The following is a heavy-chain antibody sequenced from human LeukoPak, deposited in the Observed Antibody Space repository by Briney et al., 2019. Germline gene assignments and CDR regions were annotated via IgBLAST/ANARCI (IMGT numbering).Heavy chain of an antibody. CDR2: ISSSSSYI. CDR3: ARVPIDGIAAAGTSD. D-gene: IGHD6-13*01. Sequence: GGSLRLSCAASGFTFSSYSMNWVRQAPGKGLEWVSSISSSSSYIYYADSVKGRFTISRANAKNSLYLQMNSLRAEDTAVYYCARVPIDGIAAAGTSDWGQGTLVTVSS. J-gene: IGHJ4*02. CDR1: GFTFSSYS. V-gene: IGHV3-21*01.